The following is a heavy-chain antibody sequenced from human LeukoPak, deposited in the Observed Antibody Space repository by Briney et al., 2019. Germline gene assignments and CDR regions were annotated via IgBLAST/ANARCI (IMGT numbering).Heavy chain of an antibody. CDR2: ISSSSSYI. J-gene: IGHJ4*02. CDR1: GFTFSSYS. Sequence: GGSLRLSCAASGFTFSSYSMNWVRQAPGKGLEWVSSISSSSSYIYYADSVKGRFTISRDNSKNTLYLQMNSLRAEDTAVYYCAKDFHTAYDYWGQGTLVTVSS. V-gene: IGHV3-21*04. CDR3: AKDFHTAYDY. D-gene: IGHD5-18*01.